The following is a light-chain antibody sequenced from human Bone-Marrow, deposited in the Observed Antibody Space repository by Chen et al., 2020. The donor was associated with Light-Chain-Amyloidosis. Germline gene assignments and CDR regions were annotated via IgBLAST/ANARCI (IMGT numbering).Light chain of an antibody. CDR3: SSYTITNTLV. V-gene: IGLV2-14*01. Sequence: QSALTQPASVSGSPGQSITISFTGTSWDVCGDNHVSWYQQHQDKSTKLMIYEVTNRPSWVPDRFEGSQCDDTASLTISGLQTEDEADYFCSSYTITNTLVFGSGTRVTVL. CDR2: EVT. CDR1: SWDVCGDNH. J-gene: IGLJ1*01.